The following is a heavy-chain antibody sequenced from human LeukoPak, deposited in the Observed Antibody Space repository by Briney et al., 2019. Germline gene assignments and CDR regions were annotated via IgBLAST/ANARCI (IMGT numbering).Heavy chain of an antibody. CDR3: ARDCWVEMATITYPFDF. D-gene: IGHD5-24*01. CDR2: ISAYNGNT. Sequence: ASVKVSCKASGYTFTSYGISWVRQAPGQGLEWMGWISAYNGNTNYAQKLQGRVTMTTDTSTSTAYMELRSLRSDDTAVYYCARDCWVEMATITYPFDFWAQGTLVTVSS. CDR1: GYTFTSYG. J-gene: IGHJ4*02. V-gene: IGHV1-18*01.